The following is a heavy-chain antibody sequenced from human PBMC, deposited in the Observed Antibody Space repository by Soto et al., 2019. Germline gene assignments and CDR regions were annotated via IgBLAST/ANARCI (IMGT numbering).Heavy chain of an antibody. D-gene: IGHD3-22*01. CDR1: GFTFSSYG. Sequence: GGSLRLSCAASGFTFSSYGMHWVRQAPGKGLEWVAVISYDGSNKYYADSVKGRFTISRDNSKNTLYLQMNSLRAEDTAVYYCAKGLYYDSSGYYYYWGQGTLVTVSS. CDR3: AKGLYYDSSGYYYY. CDR2: ISYDGSNK. J-gene: IGHJ4*02. V-gene: IGHV3-30*18.